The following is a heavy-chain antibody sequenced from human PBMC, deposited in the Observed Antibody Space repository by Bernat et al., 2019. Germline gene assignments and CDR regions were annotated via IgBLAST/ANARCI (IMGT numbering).Heavy chain of an antibody. D-gene: IGHD3-22*01. CDR1: GFTFSNAW. Sequence: EVQLVESGGGLVKPGGSLRLSCAASGFTFSNAWMRWVRQAPGKGLEWVGRIKNKTDGGTTDYAAPVKGRFTISSDDSKNTLYLQMDSLKTEDTAVYYCTTAIEYCDDSSGYDYRDYWGQGTLVTVSS. V-gene: IGHV3-15*01. CDR3: TTAIEYCDDSSGYDYRDY. CDR2: IKNKTDGGTT. J-gene: IGHJ4*02.